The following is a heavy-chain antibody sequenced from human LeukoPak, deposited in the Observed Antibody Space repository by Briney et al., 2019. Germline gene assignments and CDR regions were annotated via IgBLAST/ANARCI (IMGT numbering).Heavy chain of an antibody. J-gene: IGHJ4*02. D-gene: IGHD4-23*01. CDR3: AKDRDGGNFFFDY. CDR2: IYSGGST. Sequence: GGSLRLSCAASGFTVSSNYMSWVRQAPGKGLEWVSVIYSGGSTYYAASVKGRFTVSRDNSKNTLYLQMNGLRPEDTALYYCAKDRDGGNFFFDYWGQGTLATVSS. V-gene: IGHV3-53*05. CDR1: GFTVSSNY.